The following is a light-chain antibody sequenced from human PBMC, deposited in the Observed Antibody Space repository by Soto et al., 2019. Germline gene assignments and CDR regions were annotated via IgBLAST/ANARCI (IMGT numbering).Light chain of an antibody. CDR1: QSVGSN. CDR3: QQYNTWPPDRT. CDR2: GAS. J-gene: IGKJ1*01. V-gene: IGKV3-15*01. Sequence: EIVMTQSPATLSLSPVQRSTLSCRASQSVGSNLAWYQQKPGQAPRLLIYGASTRATGIPAKFSGSGSGTEFTLTIRSLQSEDFAIYFCQQYNTWPPDRTFGQRTKVEIK.